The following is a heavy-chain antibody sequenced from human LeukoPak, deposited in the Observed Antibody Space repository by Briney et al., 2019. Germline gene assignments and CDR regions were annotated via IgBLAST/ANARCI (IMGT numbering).Heavy chain of an antibody. J-gene: IGHJ3*02. CDR2: ISGGSDNT. V-gene: IGHV3-23*01. CDR3: ANMQLVKGVFEI. CDR1: GFTFSSFA. D-gene: IGHD6-13*01. Sequence: PGGSLRLSCAASGFTFSSFAMSWVRQAPGKGLDWVSAISGGSDNTYYADSVKGRFTISRDNSKNTLDLHMSGLTADDTAVYYCANMQLVKGVFEIWGQGTRVTVSS.